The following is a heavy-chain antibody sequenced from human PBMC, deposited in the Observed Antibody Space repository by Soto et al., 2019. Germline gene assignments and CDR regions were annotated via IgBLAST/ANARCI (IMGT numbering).Heavy chain of an antibody. V-gene: IGHV1-18*01. J-gene: IGHJ4*02. Sequence: GASVKVSCKASGYTFTSYGISWVRQAPGQGLEWMGWISAYNGNTNYAQKLQGRVTMTTDTSTTTAYMELRSLRSDDTAVYYCARDEDGYNERGSDYWGQGTLVTVSS. D-gene: IGHD5-12*01. CDR2: ISAYNGNT. CDR1: GYTFTSYG. CDR3: ARDEDGYNERGSDY.